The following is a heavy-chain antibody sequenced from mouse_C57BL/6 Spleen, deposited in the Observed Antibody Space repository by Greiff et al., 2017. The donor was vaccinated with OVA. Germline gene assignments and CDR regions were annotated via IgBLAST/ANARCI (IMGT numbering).Heavy chain of an antibody. CDR3: ARYYYGSSYAWFAY. Sequence: VQRVESGPGLVQPSQSLSITCTVSGFSLTSYGVHWVRQSPGKGLEWLGVIWSGGSTDYNAAFISRLSISKDNSKSQVFFKMNSLQADDTAIYYCARYYYGSSYAWFAYWGQGTLVTVSA. V-gene: IGHV2-2*01. J-gene: IGHJ3*01. D-gene: IGHD1-1*01. CDR1: GFSLTSYG. CDR2: IWSGGST.